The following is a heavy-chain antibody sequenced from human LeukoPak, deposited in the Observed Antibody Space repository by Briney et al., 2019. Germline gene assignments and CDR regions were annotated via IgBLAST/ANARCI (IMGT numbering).Heavy chain of an antibody. Sequence: RPGGSLRLSCAASGFTFTNYWMHWVRHAPGKGLVWVSRINSDGTVINYEDSVKGRFTISRDNSKNTLYLQMNSLRAEDTAVYYCAKDGTAMGGFGELYFDYWGQGTLVTVSS. J-gene: IGHJ4*02. CDR1: GFTFTNYW. V-gene: IGHV3-74*01. CDR2: INSDGTVI. D-gene: IGHD3-10*01. CDR3: AKDGTAMGGFGELYFDY.